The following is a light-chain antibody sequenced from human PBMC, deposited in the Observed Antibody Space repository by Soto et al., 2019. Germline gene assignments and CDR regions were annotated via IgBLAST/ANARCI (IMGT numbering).Light chain of an antibody. J-gene: IGLJ3*02. V-gene: IGLV1-40*01. CDR2: DDK. CDR1: SSNIGAGSD. CDR3: QSYDGSLSGSVV. Sequence: QSVLTQPPSVSGAPGQRVTITCAGSSSNIGAGSDVHWYQQLPGTAPKLLIYDDKNRPSGVPDRFSGSKSGTSASLAITGLQAEDEADYYCQSYDGSLSGSVVFGGGTKLTVL.